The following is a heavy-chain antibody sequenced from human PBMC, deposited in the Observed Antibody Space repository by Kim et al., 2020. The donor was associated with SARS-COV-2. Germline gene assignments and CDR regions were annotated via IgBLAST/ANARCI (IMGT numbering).Heavy chain of an antibody. CDR1: GGTFSSYA. Sequence: SVKVSCKASGGTFSSYAISWVRQAPGQGLEWMGRIIPILGIANYAQKFQGRVTITADKSTSTAYMELSSLRSEDTAVYYCARSRLPIVVVPFDPWGQGTLVTVSS. V-gene: IGHV1-69*04. CDR2: IIPILGIA. J-gene: IGHJ5*02. D-gene: IGHD3-22*01. CDR3: ARSRLPIVVVPFDP.